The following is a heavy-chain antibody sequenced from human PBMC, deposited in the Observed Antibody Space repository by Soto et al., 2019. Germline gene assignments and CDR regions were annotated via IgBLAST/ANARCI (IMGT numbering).Heavy chain of an antibody. V-gene: IGHV3-9*01. CDR2: ISWDGGSI. CDR1: GFTFDDYA. D-gene: IGHD6-13*01. Sequence: GGSLRLSCAASGFTFDDYAMPWVRQAPGKGLEWVSGISWDGGSIGYADSVKGRFTISRDNAKNSLYLQMNSLRAEDTALYYCANAYRAASTLRGVFDPWGQGTLVTVSS. J-gene: IGHJ5*02. CDR3: ANAYRAASTLRGVFDP.